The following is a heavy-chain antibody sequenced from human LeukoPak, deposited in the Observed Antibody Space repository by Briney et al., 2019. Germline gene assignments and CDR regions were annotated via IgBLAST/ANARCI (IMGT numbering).Heavy chain of an antibody. CDR1: GTSISSHY. D-gene: IGHD1-1*01. CDR3: ARAGNWNDLDY. V-gene: IGHV4-59*11. Sequence: PSETLSLTCTVSGTSISSHYWSWLRQTPGKGLEWIGYIGYVHNSSSTNYSPSLKSRVTISMDKSKNQFSLKLNSVTAADTAVYYCARAGNWNDLDYWGQGTLVTVSS. J-gene: IGHJ4*02. CDR2: IGYVHNSSST.